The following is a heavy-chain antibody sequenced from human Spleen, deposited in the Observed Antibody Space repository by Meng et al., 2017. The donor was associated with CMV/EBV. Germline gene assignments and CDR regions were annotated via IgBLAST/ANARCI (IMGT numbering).Heavy chain of an antibody. CDR1: GFTFSRYG. CDR2: MYSGSSST. D-gene: IGHD2-21*01. J-gene: IGHJ4*02. V-gene: IGHV3-23*03. CDR3: ARWSSDSYYFDL. Sequence: GGSLRLSCATSGFTFSRYGMSWVRQAPGTGLEWVSVMYSGSSSTFYADSVQGRFTISRDESKNTLYLQMNSLRAEDTALYYCARWSSDSYYFDLWGQGTLVTVSS.